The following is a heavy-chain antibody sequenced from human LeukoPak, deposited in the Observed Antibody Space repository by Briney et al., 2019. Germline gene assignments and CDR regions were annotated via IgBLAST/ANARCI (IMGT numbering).Heavy chain of an antibody. J-gene: IGHJ4*02. Sequence: ASVKVSCKASGYTFTGYYMHWVRQAPGQGLEWMGWINPNSGGTNYAQKFQGRVTMTRDTSISTAYMELSRLRSDDTAVYYCARDFRSLFSGRYYFDYWGQGTLVTVSS. CDR1: GYTFTGYY. D-gene: IGHD6-19*01. V-gene: IGHV1-2*02. CDR2: INPNSGGT. CDR3: ARDFRSLFSGRYYFDY.